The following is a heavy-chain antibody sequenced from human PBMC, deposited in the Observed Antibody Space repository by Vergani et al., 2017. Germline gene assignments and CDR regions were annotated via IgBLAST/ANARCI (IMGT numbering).Heavy chain of an antibody. CDR2: IIPIFGTA. CDR1: GGTFSSYA. CDR3: ASVGFTVTEGNWYFDL. Sequence: QVQLVQSGAEVKKPGSSVTVSCKASGGTFSSYAISWVRQAPGQGLEWMGGIIPIFGTAQHAQKFQGRVTITPDESTSTAYMELSSLRSEDTAVYYCASVGFTVTEGNWYFDLWGRGTLVTVSS. D-gene: IGHD4-17*01. J-gene: IGHJ2*01. V-gene: IGHV1-69*01.